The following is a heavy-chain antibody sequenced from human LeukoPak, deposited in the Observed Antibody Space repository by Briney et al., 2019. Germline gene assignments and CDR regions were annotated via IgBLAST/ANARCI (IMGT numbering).Heavy chain of an antibody. Sequence: SETLSLTCTVSGYSISSGYYWGWIRQPPGKGLEWIGSIYHSGSTYYNPSLKSRVTMSADTSKNQLSLKLSSVTAADTAVYYCARPYYYDSRIDPWGQGILVTVSS. J-gene: IGHJ5*02. CDR2: IYHSGST. CDR1: GYSISSGYY. V-gene: IGHV4-38-2*02. CDR3: ARPYYYDSRIDP. D-gene: IGHD3-22*01.